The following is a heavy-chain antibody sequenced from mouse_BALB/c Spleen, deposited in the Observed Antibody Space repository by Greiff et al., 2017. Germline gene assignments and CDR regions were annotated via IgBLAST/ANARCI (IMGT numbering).Heavy chain of an antibody. J-gene: IGHJ1*01. D-gene: IGHD1-1*01. CDR1: GFNIKDYY. V-gene: IGHV14-4*02. Sequence: VQLQQSGAELVRSGASVKLSCTASGFNIKDYYMHWVKQRPEQGLEWIGWIDPENGDTEYAPKFQGKATMTADTSSNTAYLQLSSLTSEDTAVYFCNALGYGSRCFDVCGAGTTLTVSS. CDR2: IDPENGDT. CDR3: NALGYGSRCFDV.